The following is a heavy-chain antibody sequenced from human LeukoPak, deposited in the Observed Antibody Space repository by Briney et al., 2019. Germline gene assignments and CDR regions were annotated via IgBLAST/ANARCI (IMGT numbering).Heavy chain of an antibody. D-gene: IGHD2-15*01. CDR3: ARDRCSGGSCYYFDY. V-gene: IGHV4-31*03. Sequence: PSQTLSLTCTVSGGSISSGGYYWSWIRQHPGKGLEWIGYIYYSGSTYYNPSLKSRVTISVDTSKSQFSLKLSSVTAADTAVYYCARDRCSGGSCYYFDYWGQGTLVTVSS. CDR2: IYYSGST. CDR1: GGSISSGGYY. J-gene: IGHJ4*02.